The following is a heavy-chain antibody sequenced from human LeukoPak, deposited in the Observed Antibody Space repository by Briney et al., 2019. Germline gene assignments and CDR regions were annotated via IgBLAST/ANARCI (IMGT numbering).Heavy chain of an antibody. CDR2: IYYSGST. V-gene: IGHV4-39*01. Sequence: NPSETLSLTCTVSGGSISSSSYYWGWIRQPPGKGLEWIGSIYYSGSTYYNPSLKSRVTISVDTSKNQFSLKLSSVTAADTAVYYCARLRRPGYSSGWLLGFDYWGQGTLVTVSS. CDR3: ARLRRPGYSSGWLLGFDY. J-gene: IGHJ4*02. CDR1: GGSISSSSYY. D-gene: IGHD6-19*01.